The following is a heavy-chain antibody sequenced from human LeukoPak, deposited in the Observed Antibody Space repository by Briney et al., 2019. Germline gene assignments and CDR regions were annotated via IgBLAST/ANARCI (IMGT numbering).Heavy chain of an antibody. CDR1: GFTFSSYA. V-gene: IGHV3-30-3*01. J-gene: IGHJ4*02. D-gene: IGHD1-26*01. Sequence: PGRSLRLPCAASGFTFSSYAMHWVRQAPGKGLEWVAVISYDGSNKYYADSVKGRFTISRDNSKNTLYLQMNSLRAEDTAVYYCARDLSVVGATTPGYWGQGTLVTVSS. CDR3: ARDLSVVGATTPGY. CDR2: ISYDGSNK.